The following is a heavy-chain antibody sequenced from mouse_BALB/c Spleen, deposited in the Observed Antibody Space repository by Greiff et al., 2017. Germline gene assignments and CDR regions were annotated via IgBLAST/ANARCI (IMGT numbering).Heavy chain of an antibody. CDR1: GFTFSDYY. CDR3: ARETAGTKFAY. V-gene: IGHV5-4*02. Sequence: EVQLVESGGGLVKPGGSLKLSCAASGFTFSDYYMYWVRQTPEKRLEWVATISDGGSYTYYPDSVKGRFTISRDNAKNNLYLQMSSLKSEDTAMYYCARETAGTKFAYWGQGTLVTVSA. J-gene: IGHJ3*01. CDR2: ISDGGSYT. D-gene: IGHD4-1*01.